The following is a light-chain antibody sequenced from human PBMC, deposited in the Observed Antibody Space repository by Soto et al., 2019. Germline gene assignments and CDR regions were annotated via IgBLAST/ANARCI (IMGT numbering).Light chain of an antibody. Sequence: VLTQSPGTLSLSPGGRATLSCRASQNINNNYLAWYQHKPGQAPRLLIYGASNRATGIPERFSGSGSGTDFTLTISSLEPEDFAVYYCQQYGTSPITFGQGTRLEI. J-gene: IGKJ5*01. CDR1: QNINNNY. CDR2: GAS. V-gene: IGKV3-20*01. CDR3: QQYGTSPIT.